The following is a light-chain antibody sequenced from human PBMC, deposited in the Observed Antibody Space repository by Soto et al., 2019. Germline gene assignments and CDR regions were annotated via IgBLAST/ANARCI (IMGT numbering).Light chain of an antibody. CDR2: AAS. Sequence: DIQMTQSPSSLSVSLGDRVTITCRASQSITNYLNWYQQKPWKVPKLLVYAASSLRSGVPSRFNGNGSGKDVTLTISSLQPEDFASDCCQQRESYPYTFGQGTKLEIK. J-gene: IGKJ2*01. V-gene: IGKV1-39*01. CDR3: QQRESYPYT. CDR1: QSITNY.